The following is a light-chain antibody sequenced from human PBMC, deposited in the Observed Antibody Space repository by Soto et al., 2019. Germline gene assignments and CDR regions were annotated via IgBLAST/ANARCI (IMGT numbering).Light chain of an antibody. V-gene: IGLV4-69*01. CDR3: QTWGTGTLV. J-gene: IGLJ2*01. CDR1: SGHSSYA. CDR2: LNSDGSH. Sequence: QSVPTQSPSASASLGASVKLTCTLSSGHSSYAIAWHQQQPEKGPRYLMKLNSDGSHSKGDGIPDRFSGSSSGAERYLTISSLQSEDEADYYCQTWGTGTLVFGGGTKVTVL.